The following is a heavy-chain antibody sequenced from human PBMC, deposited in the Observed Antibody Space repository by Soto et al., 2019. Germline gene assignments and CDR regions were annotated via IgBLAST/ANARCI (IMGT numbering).Heavy chain of an antibody. D-gene: IGHD3-3*01. CDR2: IYYSGST. Sequence: SETLSLTCTVSGGSISSGDYYWSWIRQPPGKGLEWIGYIYYSGSTYYNPSLKSRVTISVDTSKNQFSLKLSSVTAADTAVYYCAREESSYYAFWSAYYTNWFDPWGQGTLVTVSS. CDR1: GGSISSGDYY. V-gene: IGHV4-30-4*01. J-gene: IGHJ5*02. CDR3: AREESSYYAFWSAYYTNWFDP.